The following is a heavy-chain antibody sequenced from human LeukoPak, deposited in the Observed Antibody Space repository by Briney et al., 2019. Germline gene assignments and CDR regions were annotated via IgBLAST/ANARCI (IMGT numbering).Heavy chain of an antibody. J-gene: IGHJ3*01. CDR1: GYTFTTYY. Sequence: ASVKVSCKASGYTFTTYYISWVRQAPGQGLEWMGWINTYNGNTNYAQKFQGRVTMTTDTSTSTAYMELRSLRSDDTAVYYCAREEGAPIAAANVWGLGTMVTVSS. CDR3: AREEGAPIAAANV. D-gene: IGHD6-13*01. V-gene: IGHV1-18*01. CDR2: INTYNGNT.